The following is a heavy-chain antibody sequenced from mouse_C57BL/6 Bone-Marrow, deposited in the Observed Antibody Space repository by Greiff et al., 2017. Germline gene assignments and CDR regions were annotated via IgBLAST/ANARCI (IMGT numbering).Heavy chain of an antibody. Sequence: VQLQQSGAELVRPGASVKLSCTASGFNIKDDYMHWVKQRPEQGLEWIGWIDPENGDTEYASKFQGKATITADTSSNTAYLQLSSLTSEDTAVYCRTTEGIQFITTVVVAMDYWGQGTSVTVSS. V-gene: IGHV14-4*01. CDR1: GFNIKDDY. D-gene: IGHD1-1*01. CDR3: TTEGIQFITTVVVAMDY. J-gene: IGHJ4*01. CDR2: IDPENGDT.